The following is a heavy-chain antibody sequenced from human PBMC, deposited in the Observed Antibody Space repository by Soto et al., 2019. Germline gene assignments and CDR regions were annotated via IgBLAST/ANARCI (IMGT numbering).Heavy chain of an antibody. V-gene: IGHV1-18*01. D-gene: IGHD2-2*01. CDR3: ARDRSTSDY. CDR1: GYTLTKNG. J-gene: IGHJ4*02. Sequence: QVHLVQSGAEVKEPGASVKVSCKASGYTLTKNGISWVRQAPGQGLEWMGWISVYKGNTDYAQKFQDRVTMTADTSTNTAYMELRSLTSDDTAVYYCARDRSTSDYWGQGTLVTVSS. CDR2: ISVYKGNT.